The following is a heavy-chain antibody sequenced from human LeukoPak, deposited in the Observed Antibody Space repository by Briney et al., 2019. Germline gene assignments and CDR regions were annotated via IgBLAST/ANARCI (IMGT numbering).Heavy chain of an antibody. CDR2: ISSSSSYI. D-gene: IGHD2-2*01. CDR3: ARAPYCSSTSCYFTGAFDI. CDR1: GVTFSGYS. Sequence: PGGSLRLSCAASGVTFSGYSMNWVRQAPGKGLEWVSSISSSSSYIYYADSVKGRFTISRDNAKNSLYLQMNSLRAEDTAVYYCARAPYCSSTSCYFTGAFDIWGQGTMVTVSS. V-gene: IGHV3-21*01. J-gene: IGHJ3*02.